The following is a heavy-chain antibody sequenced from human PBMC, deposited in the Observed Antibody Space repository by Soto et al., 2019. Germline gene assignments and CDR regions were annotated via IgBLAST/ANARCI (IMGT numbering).Heavy chain of an antibody. CDR2: IITFFGAA. Sequence: QVQLVQSGAEVRKPGSSVRVACKASGDKFSTYAIHWVRQVPGQGLEWLGGIITFFGAAMYAQKFQGRVTITTGGSAATASMELSSLRSEDTAGYYCARGGKERFRGSGMDVWGQGTTVTVSS. CDR3: ARGGKERFRGSGMDV. D-gene: IGHD1-26*01. V-gene: IGHV1-69*01. CDR1: GDKFSTYA. J-gene: IGHJ6*02.